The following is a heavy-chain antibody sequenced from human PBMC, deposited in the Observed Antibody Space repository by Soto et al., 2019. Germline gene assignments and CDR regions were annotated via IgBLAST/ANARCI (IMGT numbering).Heavy chain of an antibody. D-gene: IGHD2-2*01. Sequence: QVQLQESGPGLVKPSETLSLTCTVSGGSISSYYWSWIRQPAGKGLEWIGRIYTSGSTNYNPSLKSRFTMSVDTSKNQFSLKLSSVTAADTAVYYCARSRQPPSPNWFDPWGQGTLVTVSS. J-gene: IGHJ5*02. CDR1: GGSISSYY. CDR3: ARSRQPPSPNWFDP. V-gene: IGHV4-4*07. CDR2: IYTSGST.